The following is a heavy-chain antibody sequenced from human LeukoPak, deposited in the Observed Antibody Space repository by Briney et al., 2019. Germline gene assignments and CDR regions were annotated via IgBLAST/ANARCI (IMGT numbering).Heavy chain of an antibody. V-gene: IGHV4-39*01. J-gene: IGHJ5*02. CDR2: MYYSVNT. CDR1: GGSISSRSYY. CDR3: ARSRIAAISGFDP. Sequence: PSETLSLTCTVSGGSISSRSYYWGWVRQPPGKGLEWIGSMYYSVNTYYNPSLKGRVTISVDTSKNQFSLNLISVTAADTAVYYCARSRIAAISGFDPWGQGTQVTVSS. D-gene: IGHD6-13*01.